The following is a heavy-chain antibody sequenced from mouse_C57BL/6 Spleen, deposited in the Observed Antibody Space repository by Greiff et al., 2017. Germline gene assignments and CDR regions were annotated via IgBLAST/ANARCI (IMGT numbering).Heavy chain of an antibody. Sequence: VQLQESGPELVKPGASVKISCKASGYAFSSSWMNRVKQRPGKGLEWIGRIYPGDGDTNYNGKFKGKATLTADKSSSTAYMQLSSLTSEDSAVYFCATHYYGSSYVPYYYAMDYWGQGTSVTVSS. D-gene: IGHD1-1*01. CDR3: ATHYYGSSYVPYYYAMDY. CDR1: GYAFSSSW. V-gene: IGHV1-82*01. CDR2: IYPGDGDT. J-gene: IGHJ4*01.